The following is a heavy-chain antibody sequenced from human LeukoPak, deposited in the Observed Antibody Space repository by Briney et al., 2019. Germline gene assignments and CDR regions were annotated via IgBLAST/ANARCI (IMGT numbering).Heavy chain of an antibody. Sequence: ASVKVSCKASGYTFTSYGISWVRQAPGQGLEWMGWISAYNGNTNYAQKLQGRVTMTTDTSTSTAYMELRSLRSDDTAVYYCARAFAVLRLLEWLSPWGQGTLVTVSS. D-gene: IGHD3-3*01. CDR3: ARAFAVLRLLEWLSP. V-gene: IGHV1-18*01. J-gene: IGHJ5*02. CDR2: ISAYNGNT. CDR1: GYTFTSYG.